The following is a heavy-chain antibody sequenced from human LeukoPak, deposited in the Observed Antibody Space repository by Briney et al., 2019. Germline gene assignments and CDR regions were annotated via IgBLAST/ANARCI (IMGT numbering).Heavy chain of an antibody. CDR2: ISSSSSYI. Sequence: GSLRLSFAGSGFTFRWYSMNWVRPAPGEGPGWVSSISSSSSYIYYADSVKGRFTISRDNAKNSLYLQMNSLRAEDTAVYYCARSVAFYYFDYWGQGTLVTVSS. CDR3: ARSVAFYYFDY. CDR1: GFTFRWYS. V-gene: IGHV3-21*01. J-gene: IGHJ4*02. D-gene: IGHD2/OR15-2a*01.